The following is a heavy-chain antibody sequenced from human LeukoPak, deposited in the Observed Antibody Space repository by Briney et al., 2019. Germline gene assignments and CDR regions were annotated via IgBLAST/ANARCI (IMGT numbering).Heavy chain of an antibody. CDR2: IYYSGST. V-gene: IGHV4-61*08. J-gene: IGHJ3*02. D-gene: IGHD1-1*01. CDR3: ARAHKLNAFDI. Sequence: SETLSPTCIVSGGSISSGDYYWSWIRQPPGKGLEWIGYIYYSGSTNYNPSLKSRVTISVDTSKNQFSLKLSSVTAADTAVYYCARAHKLNAFDIWGQGTMVTVSS. CDR1: GGSISSGDYY.